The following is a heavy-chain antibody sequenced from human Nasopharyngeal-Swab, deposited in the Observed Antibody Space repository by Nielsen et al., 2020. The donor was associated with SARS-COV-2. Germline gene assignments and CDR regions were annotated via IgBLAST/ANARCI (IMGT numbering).Heavy chain of an antibody. J-gene: IGHJ4*02. CDR1: GFTFSSYA. CDR2: ISGSGGST. V-gene: IGHV3-23*01. CDR3: AIVDSTTRPYFDY. D-gene: IGHD3/OR15-3a*01. Sequence: GGSLRLSCAASGFTFSSYAMSWVRQAPGKGLEWVSAISGSGGSTYYADSVKGRFTISKDNSKNTLYLQMNTLRAEDTAVYYCAIVDSTTRPYFDYWGQGTLVTVSS.